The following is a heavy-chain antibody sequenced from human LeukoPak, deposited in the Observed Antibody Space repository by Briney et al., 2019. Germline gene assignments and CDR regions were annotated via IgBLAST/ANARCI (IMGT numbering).Heavy chain of an antibody. CDR1: GFTFSSYA. CDR3: AKGDLVVPAAIPDY. V-gene: IGHV3-23*01. D-gene: IGHD2-2*01. CDR2: ISGSGGST. Sequence: GGSLRLSCAASGFTFSSYAMSWVRQAPGKGLEWVSAISGSGGSTYYADSVKGRFTISRDNSKNTLYMQMNSLRAEDTAVYYCAKGDLVVPAAIPDYWGQGTLVTVSS. J-gene: IGHJ4*02.